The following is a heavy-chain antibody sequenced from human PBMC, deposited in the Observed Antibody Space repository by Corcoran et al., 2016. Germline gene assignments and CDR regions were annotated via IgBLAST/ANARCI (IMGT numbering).Heavy chain of an antibody. CDR1: GYSFNNYW. J-gene: IGHJ4*02. D-gene: IGHD2-15*01. V-gene: IGHV5-51*01. Sequence: EVQLVQSGAEVKKPGESLKISCKGSGYSFNNYWIGWVRQMPGKGLEWMGIIFPGDSDTRYSPSFQGQVTISADKSISPAYLQWSSLKASDTAMYYCVRASHYCSGGSCYYDYWGQGNLVTVSS. CDR2: IFPGDSDT. CDR3: VRASHYCSGGSCYYDY.